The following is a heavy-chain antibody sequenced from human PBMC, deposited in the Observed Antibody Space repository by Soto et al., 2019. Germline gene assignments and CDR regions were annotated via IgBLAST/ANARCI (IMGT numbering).Heavy chain of an antibody. J-gene: IGHJ4*02. V-gene: IGHV2-5*02. CDR2: IYWDDEK. Sequence: QITLKESGPTLVNPTQTLTLTCNFSGFSLTTTGEAVGWSRQPPGKALEWLALIYWDDEKLYSPSLKSRLTITKDSSKTQVVLTITSMDPVATATYCCTRFVYSSTWPKFAFWGQGPRVAVSS. CDR1: GFSLTTTGEA. CDR3: TRFVYSSTWPKFAF. D-gene: IGHD6-13*01.